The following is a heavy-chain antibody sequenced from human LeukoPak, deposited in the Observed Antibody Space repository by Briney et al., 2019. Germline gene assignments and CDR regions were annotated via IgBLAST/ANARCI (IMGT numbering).Heavy chain of an antibody. CDR1: GGSISSSSYY. V-gene: IGHV4-39*07. Sequence: PSETLSLTCTVSGGSISSSSYYWGWIRQPPGKGLEWIGSIYYSGSTYYNPSLKSRVTISVDTSKNQFSLKLSSVTAADTAVYYCARDRGWLVKGDAFDIWGQGTMVTVSS. CDR2: IYYSGST. D-gene: IGHD6-19*01. J-gene: IGHJ3*02. CDR3: ARDRGWLVKGDAFDI.